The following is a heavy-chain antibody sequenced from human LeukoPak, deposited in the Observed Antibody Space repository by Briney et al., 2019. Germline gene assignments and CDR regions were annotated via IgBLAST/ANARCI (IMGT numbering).Heavy chain of an antibody. Sequence: APVKVSCKASGYTFTSYGISWVRQAPGQGLEWMGWISAYNGNTNYAQKLQGRVTMTTDTSTSTAYMELRSLRSDDTAVYYCARDDITMVRGVIRRRGYDYWGQGTLVTVSS. CDR3: ARDDITMVRGVIRRRGYDY. V-gene: IGHV1-18*01. D-gene: IGHD3-10*01. CDR1: GYTFTSYG. CDR2: ISAYNGNT. J-gene: IGHJ4*02.